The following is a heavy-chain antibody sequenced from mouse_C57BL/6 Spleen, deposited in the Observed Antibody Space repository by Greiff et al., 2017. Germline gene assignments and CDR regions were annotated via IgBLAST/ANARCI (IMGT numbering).Heavy chain of an antibody. D-gene: IGHD4-1*01. CDR1: GFTFNTYA. Sequence: EVQRVESGGGLVQPKGSLKLSCAASGFTFNTYAMHWVRQAPGKGLEWVARIRSKSSNYATYYADSVKDRFTISRDDSQSMLYLQMNNLKTEDTAMYYCVTERGELGRFDYWGQGTTLTVSS. J-gene: IGHJ2*01. CDR3: VTERGELGRFDY. CDR2: IRSKSSNYAT. V-gene: IGHV10-3*01.